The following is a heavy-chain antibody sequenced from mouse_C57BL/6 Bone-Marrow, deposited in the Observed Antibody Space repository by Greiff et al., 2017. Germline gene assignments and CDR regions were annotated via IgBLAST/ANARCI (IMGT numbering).Heavy chain of an antibody. V-gene: IGHV1-22*01. Sequence: VQLQQSGPELVKPGASVKMSCKASGYTFTDYNMHWVKQSHGKSLEWIGYINPNNGGTSYNQKFKGKATLTVNKSSSTAYMELRSLTSEDSAVYYCERRGYYGSPSYWYFDVWGTGTTVTVSS. CDR1: GYTFTDYN. CDR3: ERRGYYGSPSYWYFDV. D-gene: IGHD1-1*01. J-gene: IGHJ1*03. CDR2: INPNNGGT.